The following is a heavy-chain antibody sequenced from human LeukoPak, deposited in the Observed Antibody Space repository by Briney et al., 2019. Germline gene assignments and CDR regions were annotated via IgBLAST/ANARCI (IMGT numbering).Heavy chain of an antibody. CDR3: ARALWFGELPTNFDY. D-gene: IGHD3-10*01. V-gene: IGHV3-48*03. CDR2: ISSSGSTI. CDR1: GFTFSSYE. Sequence: GGSLRLSCAASGFTFSSYEMNWVRQAPGKGLEWVSYISSSGSTIYYADSVKGRFTISRDNAKNSLHLQMNSLRAEDTAVYYCARALWFGELPTNFDYWGQGILVTVSS. J-gene: IGHJ4*02.